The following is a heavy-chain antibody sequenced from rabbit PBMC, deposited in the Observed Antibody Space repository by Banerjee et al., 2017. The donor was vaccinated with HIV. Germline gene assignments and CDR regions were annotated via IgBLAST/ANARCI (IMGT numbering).Heavy chain of an antibody. J-gene: IGHJ3*01. CDR2: IYAGSSGST. CDR1: GFSFSSSYY. CDR3: ARGSYGYGGYTWTARLDL. V-gene: IGHV1S40*01. Sequence: QSLEESGGDLVKPGASLTLTCTASGFSFSSSYYMCWVRQAPGKGLEWIACIYAGSSGSTYYASWAKGRFTVSKTSSTTVTLQMTSLTAADTATYFCARGSYGYGGYTWTARLDLWGQGTLVTVS. D-gene: IGHD6-1*01.